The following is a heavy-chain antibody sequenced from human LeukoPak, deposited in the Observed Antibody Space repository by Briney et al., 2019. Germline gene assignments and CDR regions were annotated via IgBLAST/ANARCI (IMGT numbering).Heavy chain of an antibody. D-gene: IGHD6-13*01. V-gene: IGHV3-23*01. CDR1: GFASSSYA. J-gene: IGHJ5*02. CDR3: AKGLSGSSWYLNWFDP. Sequence: GGSLRLSCSAAGFASSSYAMSWVRQAPGKGLEWVSAISGSGGRTYYADSVKGRFTISRDNSKNTLYLQMNSLRAEDTAVYYCAKGLSGSSWYLNWFDPWGQGTLVTVSS. CDR2: ISGSGGRT.